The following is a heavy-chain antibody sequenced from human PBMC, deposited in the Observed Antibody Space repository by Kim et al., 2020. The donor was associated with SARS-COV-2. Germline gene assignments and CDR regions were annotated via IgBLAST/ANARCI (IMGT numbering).Heavy chain of an antibody. V-gene: IGHV1-24*01. J-gene: IGHJ4*02. CDR2: FDPEDGET. D-gene: IGHD2-21*02. Sequence: ASVKVSCKVSGYTLTELSMHWVRQAPGKGLEWMGGFDPEDGETIYAQKFQGRVTMTEDTSTDTAYMELSSLRSEDTAVYYCATALYVVVTAATQYYFDYWGQGTLVTVSS. CDR3: ATALYVVVTAATQYYFDY. CDR1: GYTLTELS.